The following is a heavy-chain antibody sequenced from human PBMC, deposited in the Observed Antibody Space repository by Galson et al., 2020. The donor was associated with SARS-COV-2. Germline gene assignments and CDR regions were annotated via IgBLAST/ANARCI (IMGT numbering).Heavy chain of an antibody. CDR3: ARLGHDFLSGYYIRRGDAFDI. Sequence: SETLSLTCTVSGGSISSSNYYWGWIRQPRGKGLEWIGSIYQSGSTYYNPSLKSRSTISVDTSKDQFSLKLSSVTAADTAIYYCARLGHDFLSGYYIRRGDAFDIWGQGTMVAVSS. D-gene: IGHD3-3*01. V-gene: IGHV4-39*01. CDR1: GGSISSSNYY. CDR2: IYQSGST. J-gene: IGHJ3*02.